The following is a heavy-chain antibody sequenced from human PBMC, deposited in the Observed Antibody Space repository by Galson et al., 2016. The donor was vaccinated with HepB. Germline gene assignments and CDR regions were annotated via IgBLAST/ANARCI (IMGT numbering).Heavy chain of an antibody. V-gene: IGHV3-7*03. CDR1: GFTFSSYS. CDR2: VKRDGSER. D-gene: IGHD3-10*01. CDR3: ARGANRGRPFDY. Sequence: SLRLSCAASGFTFSSYSMNWVRQAPGKGLEWVANVKRDGSERYYVDSVKGRFTISRDNAKNSLFLQMNSLRVEDTAVYYCARGANRGRPFDYWGQGTLVTVSS. J-gene: IGHJ4*02.